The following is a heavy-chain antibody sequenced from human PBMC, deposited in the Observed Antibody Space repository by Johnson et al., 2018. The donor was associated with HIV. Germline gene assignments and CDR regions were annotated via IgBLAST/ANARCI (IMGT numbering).Heavy chain of an antibody. V-gene: IGHV3-30*04. CDR3: AKDLLTRWGAHDAFDM. J-gene: IGHJ3*02. D-gene: IGHD3-16*01. CDR1: GFTFSSYA. CDR2: ISYDGSNK. Sequence: VQLVESGGGVVQPGRSLRLSCSASGFTFSSYAMHWVRQAPGKGLEWVAVISYDGSNKYYADSVKGRFTISRDNSKNTLYLQMNSLRAEDTAVYYCAKDLLTRWGAHDAFDMWGQGTMVTVSS.